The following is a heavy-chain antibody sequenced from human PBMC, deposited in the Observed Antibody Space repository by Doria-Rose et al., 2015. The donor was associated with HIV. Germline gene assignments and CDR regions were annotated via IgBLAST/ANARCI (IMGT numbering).Heavy chain of an antibody. J-gene: IGHJ4*02. V-gene: IGHV2-26*01. Sequence: QVTLKESGPVLVKPTETLTPTCTVSGVSLSSPGMGASWIRQPPGKAPEWLANIFSDDERSYKTSLKSRLTISRGTSKSQVVLTMTDMDPVDTATYYCARIKSSRWYHKYYFDFWGQGTLVIVSA. CDR2: IFSDDER. CDR1: GVSLSSPGMG. CDR3: ARIKSSRWYHKYYFDF. D-gene: IGHD6-13*01.